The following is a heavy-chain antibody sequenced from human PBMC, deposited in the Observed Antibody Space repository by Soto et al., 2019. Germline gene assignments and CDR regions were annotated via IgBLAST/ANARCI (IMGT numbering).Heavy chain of an antibody. D-gene: IGHD4-17*01. CDR2: IIPILGIA. Sequence: ASVKVSCKASGGTFSSYTISWVRQAPGQGLEWMGRIIPILGIANYAQKFQGRVTITADKSTSTAYMELSSLRSEDTAVYYCARDWGDYGAFDIRGQGTMVTVSS. CDR3: ARDWGDYGAFDI. J-gene: IGHJ3*02. V-gene: IGHV1-69*04. CDR1: GGTFSSYT.